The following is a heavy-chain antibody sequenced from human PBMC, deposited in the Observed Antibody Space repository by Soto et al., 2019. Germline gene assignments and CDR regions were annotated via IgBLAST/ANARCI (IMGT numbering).Heavy chain of an antibody. CDR1: GFTFSSYD. CDR3: ARGDDSSTTDAFEI. Sequence: GGSLRLSCAASGFTFSSYDMHWVRQATGKGLEWVSAIGTAGDTYYPGSVKGRFTISRENAKNSLYLQMNSLRAEDTAVYYCARGDDSSTTDAFEIWGQGTMVTVSS. CDR2: IGTAGDT. D-gene: IGHD3-22*01. J-gene: IGHJ3*02. V-gene: IGHV3-13*01.